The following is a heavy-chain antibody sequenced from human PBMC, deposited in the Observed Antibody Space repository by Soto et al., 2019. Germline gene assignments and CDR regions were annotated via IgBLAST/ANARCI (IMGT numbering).Heavy chain of an antibody. D-gene: IGHD3-3*01. V-gene: IGHV1-69*06. J-gene: IGHJ6*02. CDR1: GGTFSSYA. Sequence: SVKVSCKASGGTFSSYAISWVRQAPGQGLEWMGGIIPIFGTANHAQKFQGRVTITADKSTSTAYMELSSLRSEDTAVYYCARAGGGVRYDFWSGYPQDYYYYGMDVWGQGTTVTVSS. CDR3: ARAGGGVRYDFWSGYPQDYYYYGMDV. CDR2: IIPIFGTA.